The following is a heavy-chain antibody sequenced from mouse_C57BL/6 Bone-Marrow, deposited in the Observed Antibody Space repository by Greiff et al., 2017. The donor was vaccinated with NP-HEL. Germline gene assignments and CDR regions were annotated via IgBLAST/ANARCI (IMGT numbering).Heavy chain of an antibody. Sequence: EVKLMESGAELVRPGASVKLSCTASGFNIKDDYMHWVKQRPEQGLEWIGWIDPENGDTEYASKFQGKATITADTSSNTAYLQLSSLTSEDTAVYYCTGSLPWFAYWGQGTLVTVSA. V-gene: IGHV14-4*01. CDR2: IDPENGDT. J-gene: IGHJ3*01. CDR3: TGSLPWFAY. D-gene: IGHD6-2*01. CDR1: GFNIKDDY.